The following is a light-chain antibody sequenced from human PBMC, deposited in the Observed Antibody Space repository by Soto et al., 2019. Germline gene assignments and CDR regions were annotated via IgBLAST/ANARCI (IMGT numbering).Light chain of an antibody. Sequence: QSVLTQPRSVSGSPGQSVTISCTGTSSDVGGYNYVSWYQQHPGKAPKLMIYDVNRRPSGVPDRFSGSKSGNTAFLTISGLQAEDEADYYCCSYAGTYTLVFGGGTKLTVL. CDR1: SSDVGGYNY. CDR3: CSYAGTYTLV. J-gene: IGLJ2*01. CDR2: DVN. V-gene: IGLV2-11*01.